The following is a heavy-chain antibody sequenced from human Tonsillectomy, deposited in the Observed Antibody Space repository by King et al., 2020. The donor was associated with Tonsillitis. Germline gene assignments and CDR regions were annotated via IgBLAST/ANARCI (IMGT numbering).Heavy chain of an antibody. Sequence: VQLVESGGGLVKPGGSLRLSCAASGFTFRSYSINWVRQAPGKGLEWVSSISNSGSYKYYADSVKGRFTISRDNAKNSLNLQMNSLRAEDTAVYYCARGKDWNDNWGQGTLVTVSS. V-gene: IGHV3-21*01. J-gene: IGHJ4*02. D-gene: IGHD1-1*01. CDR3: ARGKDWNDN. CDR2: ISNSGSYK. CDR1: GFTFRSYS.